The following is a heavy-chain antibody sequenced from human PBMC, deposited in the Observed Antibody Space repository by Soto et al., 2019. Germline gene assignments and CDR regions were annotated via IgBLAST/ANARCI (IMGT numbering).Heavy chain of an antibody. CDR2: IYYSGST. D-gene: IGHD2-8*01. Sequence: NPSETLSLTCTVSGGSISSGDYYWSWIRQPPGKGLEWIGYIYYSGSTYYNPSLKSRVTISVDTSKNQFSLKLSSVTAADTAVYYCARERRLYCTNGVCHRGSDYWGQGTLVTVSS. CDR3: ARERRLYCTNGVCHRGSDY. V-gene: IGHV4-30-4*01. CDR1: GGSISSGDYY. J-gene: IGHJ4*02.